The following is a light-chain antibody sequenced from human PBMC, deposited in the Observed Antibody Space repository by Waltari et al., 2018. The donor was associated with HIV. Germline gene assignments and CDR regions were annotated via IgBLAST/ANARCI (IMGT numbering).Light chain of an antibody. V-gene: IGLV1-40*01. J-gene: IGLJ3*02. CDR2: GNN. Sequence: QSVLTQPPSVSGAPGQTDTISCTGSSSNIGARAHFDVHWYQQLPGTAPKLLIYGNNNRPSGVPDRFSGSKAGASASLAITGLQAEDEADYYCQSYDTRLSGSVFGGGTKLTVL. CDR1: SSNIGARAHFD. CDR3: QSYDTRLSGSV.